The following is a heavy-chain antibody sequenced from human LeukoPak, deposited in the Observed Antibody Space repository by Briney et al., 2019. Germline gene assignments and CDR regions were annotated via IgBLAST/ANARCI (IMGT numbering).Heavy chain of an antibody. CDR3: VRTYDENPLGWFDP. V-gene: IGHV4-34*01. D-gene: IGHD5-12*01. J-gene: IGHJ5*02. CDR2: INHSGST. Sequence: SETLSLTCAVYGGSFSGYYWGWIRQPPGKGLEWIGEINHSGSTNYNPSLKSRVTISVDTSKNQFSLKLSSVTAADTAVYYCVRTYDENPLGWFDPWGQGTLVTVSS. CDR1: GGSFSGYY.